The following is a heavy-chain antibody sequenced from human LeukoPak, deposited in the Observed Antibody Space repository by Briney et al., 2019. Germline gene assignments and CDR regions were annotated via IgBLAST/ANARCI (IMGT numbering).Heavy chain of an antibody. CDR1: VFSFNTYA. CDR2: ISCRCGST. Sequence: GGSLGLSCAASVFSFNTYAVICVRQTRAKGLEGVSTISCRCGSTYCADAVEEGFTISRDNSKSTLYVHVKILRAEDTAVYYCATVTSRVRGLPYYYYYMDVWGKGTTVTVFS. V-gene: IGHV3-23*01. J-gene: IGHJ6*03. CDR3: ATVTSRVRGLPYYYYYMDV. D-gene: IGHD3-10*01.